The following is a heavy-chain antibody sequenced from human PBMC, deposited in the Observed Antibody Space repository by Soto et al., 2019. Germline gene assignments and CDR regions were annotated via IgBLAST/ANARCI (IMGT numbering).Heavy chain of an antibody. CDR2: VSSSSSYI. CDR1: GFTFSGNT. CDR3: ARCMGFDGSGYAFFDS. V-gene: IGHV3-21*01. J-gene: IGHJ4*02. D-gene: IGHD3-10*01. Sequence: EVQLVESGGGLVKPGGSLRLSCAASGFTFSGNTINWVRQAPGKGLEWVSSVSSSSSYIYYADSVKGRFTVSRDNAEKSLYLQMNSLRAEDTAIYYCARCMGFDGSGYAFFDSWGQGTLVTVSS.